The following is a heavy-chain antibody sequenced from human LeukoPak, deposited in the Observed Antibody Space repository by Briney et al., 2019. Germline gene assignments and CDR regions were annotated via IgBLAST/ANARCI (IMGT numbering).Heavy chain of an antibody. CDR3: AKDRGRAIFGVVTTDAFDI. D-gene: IGHD3-3*01. CDR2: IRYDGSNK. V-gene: IGHV3-30*02. CDR1: GFTFSSYG. J-gene: IGHJ3*02. Sequence: GGSLRLSCAASGFTFSSYGMHWVHQAPGKGREWVAFIRYDGSNKYYADSVKGRFTISRDNSKNTLYLQMNSLRAEDTAVYYCAKDRGRAIFGVVTTDAFDIWGQGTMVTVSS.